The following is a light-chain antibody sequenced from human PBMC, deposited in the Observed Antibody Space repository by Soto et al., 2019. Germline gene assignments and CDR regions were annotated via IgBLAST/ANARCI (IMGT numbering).Light chain of an antibody. CDR3: QHYNSYSEA. CDR1: QTISTW. V-gene: IGKV1-5*03. Sequence: MTQSPPTLSASVGDRVTITCRASQTISTWMAWYQQKPGKAPKLLIYKASTLKSGVPSRFSGSGSGTEFTLTISSLQPDDFATYYCQHYNSYSEAFGQGTKVDIK. CDR2: KAS. J-gene: IGKJ1*01.